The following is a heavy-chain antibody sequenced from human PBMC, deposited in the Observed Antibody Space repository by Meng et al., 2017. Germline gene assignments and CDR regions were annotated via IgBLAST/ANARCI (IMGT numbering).Heavy chain of an antibody. CDR3: ASAYYYDSSGYYYFFN. CDR2: IYPGDSDT. J-gene: IGHJ4*02. CDR1: GYSFTSYW. V-gene: IGHV5-51*01. Sequence: GESLKISCKGSGYSFTSYWIGWVRQMPGKGLEWMGIIYPGDSDTRYSPAFQGQVTISADNSISTAYLQWSSLKASDTAMYYGASAYYYDSSGYYYFFNWGQGTLVTVSS. D-gene: IGHD3-22*01.